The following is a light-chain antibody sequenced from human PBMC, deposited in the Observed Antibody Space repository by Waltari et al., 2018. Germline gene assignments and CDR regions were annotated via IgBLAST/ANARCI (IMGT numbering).Light chain of an antibody. V-gene: IGLV10-54*04. CDR3: STWDISLNTHV. CDR1: NNNVGNQR. CDR2: RNN. J-gene: IGLJ1*01. Sequence: QAGLTQPPSVSKGLRQTATLTCTGHNNNVGNQRALWLQQHQGHPPKLLSYRNNNRPSAISERFSASRSGNTASLTITELQPEDEADYYCSTWDISLNTHVFGTGTKVTVL.